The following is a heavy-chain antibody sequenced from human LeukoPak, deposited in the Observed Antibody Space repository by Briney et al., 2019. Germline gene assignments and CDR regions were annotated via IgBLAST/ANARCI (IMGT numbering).Heavy chain of an antibody. D-gene: IGHD2-15*01. CDR1: GFTFSSYW. V-gene: IGHV3-74*01. CDR3: ARGHIVVGYYYYMDV. Sequence: PGGSLRLSCAASGFTFSSYWMHWVRQAPGKGLVWVSRINTDGSSTSYADSVKGRFTISRDNAKNTLYLQMNSLRAEDTAVYYCARGHIVVGYYYYMDVWGEGTTVTVSS. CDR2: INTDGSST. J-gene: IGHJ6*03.